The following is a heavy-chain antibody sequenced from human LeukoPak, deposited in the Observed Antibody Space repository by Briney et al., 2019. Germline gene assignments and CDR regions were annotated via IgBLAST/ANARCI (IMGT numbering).Heavy chain of an antibody. J-gene: IGHJ4*02. V-gene: IGHV4-59*01. D-gene: IGHD4-17*01. CDR1: GGSISSYY. CDR2: IYDSGST. Sequence: PSETLSLTCTVSGGSISSYYWSWIRQPPGKGLEWIGYIYDSGSTNYNPSLKSRVTMSLDTSKNQFSLKPSSVTAADTAVYYCARGPTLTTDYWGQGTLVTVSS. CDR3: ARGPTLTTDY.